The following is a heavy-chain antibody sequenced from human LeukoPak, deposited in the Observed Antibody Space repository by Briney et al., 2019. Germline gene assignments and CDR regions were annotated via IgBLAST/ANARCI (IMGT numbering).Heavy chain of an antibody. J-gene: IGHJ6*03. CDR2: INHSGST. D-gene: IGHD4-23*01. V-gene: IGHV4-34*01. Sequence: SETLSLTCAVYGGSFSDYYWSWIRQSPGKGLEWIGEINHSGSTYYNPSLKSRVTISVDTSKNQFSLKLSSVTAADTAVYYCARGGGNGGGWVGHFYYMDVWGKGTTVTVSS. CDR3: ARGGGNGGGWVGHFYYMDV. CDR1: GGSFSDYY.